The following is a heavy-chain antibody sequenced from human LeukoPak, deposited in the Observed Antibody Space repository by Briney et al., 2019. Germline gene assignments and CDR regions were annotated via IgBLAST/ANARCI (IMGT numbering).Heavy chain of an antibody. CDR1: GGTFSSYA. Sequence: GASVQVSCKASGGTFSSYAISWVRQAPRQGLEWMGGIIPIFGTANYAQKFQGRVTITADKSKSTDYMELSSLRSEDTAVYYCARDLAAAGTWWFDPWGQGTLVTVSS. J-gene: IGHJ5*02. CDR3: ARDLAAAGTWWFDP. V-gene: IGHV1-69*06. D-gene: IGHD6-13*01. CDR2: IIPIFGTA.